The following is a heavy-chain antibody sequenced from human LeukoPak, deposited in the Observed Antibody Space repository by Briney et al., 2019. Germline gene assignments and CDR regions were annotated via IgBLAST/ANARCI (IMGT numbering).Heavy chain of an antibody. Sequence: GGSLRLSCAASGFIFSSYAVIWVRQPPGKGLERVPAISGSGSSTYDADSVKGRFTISRDNSKNTLYLQMNSLRAEDTAVYYCAKPGSRGLVNWFDPWGQGTLVTVSS. CDR3: AKPGSRGLVNWFDP. J-gene: IGHJ5*02. CDR2: ISGSGSST. CDR1: GFIFSSYA. D-gene: IGHD1-14*01. V-gene: IGHV3-23*01.